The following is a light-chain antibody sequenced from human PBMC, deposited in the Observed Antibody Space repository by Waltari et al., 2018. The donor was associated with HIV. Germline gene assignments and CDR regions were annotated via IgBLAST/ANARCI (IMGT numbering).Light chain of an antibody. J-gene: IGKJ1*01. CDR1: QSLLYRSTNKDY. CDR3: QQYYSTPWT. CDR2: WAS. V-gene: IGKV4-1*01. Sequence: DIVMTQSPDSLAVSLGERATINCESTQSLLYRSTNKDYVAWYQQKPGQPPKLLIYWASIRESGVPDRFSGSGSGTDFTLTISNLQAEDVAVYYCQQYYSTPWTFGQGTKVEIK.